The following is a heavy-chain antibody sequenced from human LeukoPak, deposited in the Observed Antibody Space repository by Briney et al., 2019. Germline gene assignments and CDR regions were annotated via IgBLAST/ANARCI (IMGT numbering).Heavy chain of an antibody. CDR1: GFTFTRYW. D-gene: IGHD4-17*01. CDR2: IKQDGSER. Sequence: GGSLRLSCAASGFTFTRYWMSWVRQAPGKGLEWVANIKQDGSERHYVDSVKGRFTISRDNARNSVYLQMNSLSDDDTAVYYCARDGDYILPPFDYWGQGILVTVSS. CDR3: ARDGDYILPPFDY. J-gene: IGHJ4*02. V-gene: IGHV3-7*01.